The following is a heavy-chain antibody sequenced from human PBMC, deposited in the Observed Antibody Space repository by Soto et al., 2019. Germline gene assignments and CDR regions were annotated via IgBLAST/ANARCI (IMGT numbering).Heavy chain of an antibody. J-gene: IGHJ4*02. CDR2: ISSTTNYI. V-gene: IGHV3-21*01. CDR1: GFTFTRYS. CDR3: ARESEDLTSNFDY. Sequence: LRLSCAASGFTFTRYSMNWVRQAPGKGLEWVSSISSTTNYIYYADSMKGRFTVSRDNAKNSVYLEMNSLSAEDTAVYYCARESEDLTSNFDYWGQGALVTVS.